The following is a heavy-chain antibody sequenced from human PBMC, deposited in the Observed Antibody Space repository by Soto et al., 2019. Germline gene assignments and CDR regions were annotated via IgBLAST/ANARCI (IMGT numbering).Heavy chain of an antibody. Sequence: QVQLVESGGGVVQPGRSLRLSCAASGFTFSSYGMHWVRQAPGKGLEWVAVIWYDGSNKYYADSVKGRFTISRDNSKNTLYLQMNSLRAEDTAVYYCARGDIVVVPAALPFYWGQGTLVTVSS. V-gene: IGHV3-33*01. CDR1: GFTFSSYG. CDR3: ARGDIVVVPAALPFY. CDR2: IWYDGSNK. D-gene: IGHD2-2*01. J-gene: IGHJ4*02.